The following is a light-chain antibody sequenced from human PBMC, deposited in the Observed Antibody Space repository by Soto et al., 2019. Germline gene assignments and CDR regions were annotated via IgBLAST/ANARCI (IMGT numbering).Light chain of an antibody. CDR2: EAS. Sequence: EIVLTQSPATLSLSPGERATLSCRASQSVSSYLAWYHPKLGQAPRLLISEASNSATGITARFSGSGYGTHFTLTISTLEPEDVAVYCYQHRSIWPITFGQWTRLEIK. CDR3: QHRSIWPIT. J-gene: IGKJ5*01. V-gene: IGKV3-11*01. CDR1: QSVSSY.